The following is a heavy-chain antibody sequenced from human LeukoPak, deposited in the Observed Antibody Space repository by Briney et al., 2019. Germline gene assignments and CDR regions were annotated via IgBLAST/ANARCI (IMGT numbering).Heavy chain of an antibody. Sequence: RGSLRLSCAASGFTFRSAWMHWVRQAPGKGLVWVSRIRGDGGDANYADFVKGRYTISRDNAKSTLYLQMNGLGVEDTAVYYCVRDIVAGSGSYSDWGQGTLVTVSS. CDR2: IRGDGGDA. D-gene: IGHD3-10*01. V-gene: IGHV3-74*01. J-gene: IGHJ4*02. CDR3: VRDIVAGSGSYSD. CDR1: GFTFRSAW.